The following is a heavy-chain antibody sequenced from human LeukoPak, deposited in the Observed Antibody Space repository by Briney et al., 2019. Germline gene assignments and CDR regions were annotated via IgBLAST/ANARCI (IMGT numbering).Heavy chain of an antibody. D-gene: IGHD6-13*01. J-gene: IGHJ4*02. V-gene: IGHV3-30*03. CDR2: ISYDGSNK. Sequence: GGSLTLSCAASGFTFSSYGMHWVCQAPGTGLEWVAVISYDGSNKYYADSVKGRFTISRDNSKNTLYLQMNSLRAEDTAVYYCARESYSSSWNDYWGQGTLVTVSS. CDR1: GFTFSSYG. CDR3: ARESYSSSWNDY.